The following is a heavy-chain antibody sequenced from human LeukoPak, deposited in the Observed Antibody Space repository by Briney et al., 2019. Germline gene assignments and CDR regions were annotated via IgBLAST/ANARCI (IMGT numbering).Heavy chain of an antibody. Sequence: GGSLILSCAASGFTFSSYGMHWVRQAPGKGLEWVAVITYDGSNKYYADSVKGRFTISRDNAKNTVYLQMNSLRAEDTAIYYCTRDYWGSLEYWGQGTLVTVSS. J-gene: IGHJ4*02. CDR2: ITYDGSNK. V-gene: IGHV3-30*03. CDR1: GFTFSSYG. D-gene: IGHD7-27*01. CDR3: TRDYWGSLEY.